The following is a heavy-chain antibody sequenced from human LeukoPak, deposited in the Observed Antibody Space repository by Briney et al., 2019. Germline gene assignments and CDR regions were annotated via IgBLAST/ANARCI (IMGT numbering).Heavy chain of an antibody. CDR2: IIPIFGTA. CDR1: GGTFSSYA. Sequence: SVKVSCKASGGTFSSYAISWVRQAPGQGLEWMGGIIPIFGTANYAQKFQGRVTITADKSTSTAYMELSSLRSEDTAVYYCARTVGATLYYYYYTDVWGKGTTVTVSS. CDR3: ARTVGATLYYYYYTDV. J-gene: IGHJ6*03. D-gene: IGHD1-26*01. V-gene: IGHV1-69*06.